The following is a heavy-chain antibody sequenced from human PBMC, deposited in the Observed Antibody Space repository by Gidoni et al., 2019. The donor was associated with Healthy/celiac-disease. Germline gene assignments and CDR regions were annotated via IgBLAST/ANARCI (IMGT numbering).Heavy chain of an antibody. V-gene: IGHV3-23*01. D-gene: IGHD3-10*01. CDR1: GFTFSSYA. J-gene: IGHJ4*02. Sequence: EVQLLASGGGLVQPGWSLRLSCAASGFTFSSYAMSWVRQAPGKGLEWVSAISGSGGSTYYADSVKGRFTISRDNSKNTLYLQMNSLRAEDTAVYYCARDSGSYVLAYWGQGTLVTVSS. CDR3: ARDSGSYVLAY. CDR2: ISGSGGST.